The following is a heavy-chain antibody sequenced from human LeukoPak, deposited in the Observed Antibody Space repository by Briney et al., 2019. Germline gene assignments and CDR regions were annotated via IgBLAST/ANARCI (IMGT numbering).Heavy chain of an antibody. CDR1: GFTFSSYG. J-gene: IGHJ4*02. CDR2: IRYDGSNK. CDR3: AKGIGVYNYAFDY. Sequence: GGSLRLSCAASGFTFSSYGMHWVRQAPGKGLEWVAFIRYDGSNKYYTDSVKDRFTISRDNSKNTLYLQMNSLRAEDTAVYSCAKGIGVYNYAFDYWGQGTLVTVSS. D-gene: IGHD5-18*01. V-gene: IGHV3-30*02.